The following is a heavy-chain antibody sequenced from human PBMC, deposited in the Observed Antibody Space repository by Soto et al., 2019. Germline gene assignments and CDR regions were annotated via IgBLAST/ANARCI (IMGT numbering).Heavy chain of an antibody. D-gene: IGHD4-4*01. V-gene: IGHV3-23*01. CDR2: ISGSGGST. Sequence: GGSLRLSCAASGFTFSSYAMSWVRQAPGKGLEWVSAISGSGGSTYYADSVKGRFTISRDNSKNTLYLQMNSLRAEDTAVYYCAKALNPTTGTTVGALAYGMDVWGQGTTVTVAS. CDR3: AKALNPTTGTTVGALAYGMDV. CDR1: GFTFSSYA. J-gene: IGHJ6*02.